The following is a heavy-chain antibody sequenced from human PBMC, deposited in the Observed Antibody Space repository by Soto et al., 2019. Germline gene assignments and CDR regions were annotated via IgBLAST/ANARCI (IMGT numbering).Heavy chain of an antibody. CDR1: GFTFSSYW. CDR2: IKTDGSGT. CDR3: SGGDGVRFDGSGYPGRH. D-gene: IGHD3-22*01. V-gene: IGHV3-74*01. J-gene: IGHJ4*02. Sequence: EVQLVESGGGLVQPGESLTLSCAASGFTFSSYWMHWVRQVPGKGLVWVSRIKTDGSGTYYADSVQGRFTISRDNAKNALYLQMNSLRVEDTAVYFCSGGDGVRFDGSGYPGRHWGQGTLVTVSS.